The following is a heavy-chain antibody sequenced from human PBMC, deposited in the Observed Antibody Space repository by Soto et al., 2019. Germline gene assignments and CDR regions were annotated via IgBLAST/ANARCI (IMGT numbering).Heavy chain of an antibody. CDR2: INHSGST. CDR1: GGSFSGYY. Sequence: QVQLQQWGAGLLKPSETLSLTCAVYGGSFSGYYWTWIRQPPGTGLEWIGEINHSGSTNYNPSLQSRVTISVDTSKNQFSLKLTSVTAADTAVYYCARDNITGLFDYWGQGTLVTVSS. D-gene: IGHD2-8*02. V-gene: IGHV4-34*01. J-gene: IGHJ4*02. CDR3: ARDNITGLFDY.